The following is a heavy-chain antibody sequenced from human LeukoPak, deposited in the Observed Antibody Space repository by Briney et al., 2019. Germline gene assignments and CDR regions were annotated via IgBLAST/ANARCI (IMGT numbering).Heavy chain of an antibody. J-gene: IGHJ4*02. CDR2: IHPEENEK. CDR1: GFTFRNFW. Sequence: HPGGSLRLSCAASGFTFRNFWMSWVRQAPGRGLEWVANIHPEENEKYHVESVKGRFTISRDNPKSSLFLQMNGLRVEDTAVYYCARGDAFSGDHWGQGTLVTVSS. CDR3: ARGDAFSGDH. V-gene: IGHV3-7*04.